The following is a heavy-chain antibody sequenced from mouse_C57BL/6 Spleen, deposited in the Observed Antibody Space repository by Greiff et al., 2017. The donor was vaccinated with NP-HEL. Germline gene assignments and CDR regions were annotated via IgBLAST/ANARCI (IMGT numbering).Heavy chain of an antibody. J-gene: IGHJ4*01. D-gene: IGHD1-1*01. Sequence: VQLKESGGGLVKPGGSLKLSCAASGFTFSDYGMHWVRQAPEKGLEWVAYISSGSSTIYYADTVKGRFTISRDNAKNTLFLQMTSLRSEDTAMYDCARYYGSSYGAMDYWGQGTSVTVSS. CDR2: ISSGSSTI. CDR1: GFTFSDYG. V-gene: IGHV5-17*01. CDR3: ARYYGSSYGAMDY.